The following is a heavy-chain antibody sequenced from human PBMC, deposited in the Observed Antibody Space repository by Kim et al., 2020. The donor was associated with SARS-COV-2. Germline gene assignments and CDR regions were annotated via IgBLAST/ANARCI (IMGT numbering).Heavy chain of an antibody. CDR1: GGSISISTYY. D-gene: IGHD3-10*01. J-gene: IGHJ6*02. CDR3: ARHPGSYHYGMDV. Sequence: SETLSLTCSVSGGSISISTYYWSWLRQPPGKGLEWIGHIYYNGNTNYNPPLKSRVTMTEDTSKTQCSLTLSPVTAADTVDYCWARHPGSYHYGMDVRCPG. CDR2: IYYNGNT. V-gene: IGHV4-61*05.